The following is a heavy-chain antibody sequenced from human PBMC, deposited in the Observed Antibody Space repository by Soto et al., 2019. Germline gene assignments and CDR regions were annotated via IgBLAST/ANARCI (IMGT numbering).Heavy chain of an antibody. CDR3: ARLACSTTRCFTYFDY. J-gene: IGHJ4*02. Sequence: SETLSLTCTVSGGSISGYYWTWIRQPPGKGLEWIGYIYSSGNTNYNPSLQSRVTISVDTSKNQFSLKLSSVTAADTAVYYRARLACSTTRCFTYFDYWGQGALVNVSS. V-gene: IGHV4-59*08. D-gene: IGHD2-2*02. CDR2: IYSSGNT. CDR1: GGSISGYY.